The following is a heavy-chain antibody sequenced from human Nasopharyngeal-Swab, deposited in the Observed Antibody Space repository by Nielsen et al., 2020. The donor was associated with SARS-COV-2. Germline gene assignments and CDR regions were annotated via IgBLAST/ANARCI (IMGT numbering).Heavy chain of an antibody. Sequence: GESLKISCAASGFTFSSYWMHWVRQAPGKGLEWVSAISGSGGSTYYADSVKGRFTISRDNSKNTLYLQMNSLRAEDTAVYYCAKALYSSGWYSAFDIWGQGTMVTVSS. CDR1: GFTFSSYW. D-gene: IGHD6-19*01. V-gene: IGHV3-23*01. CDR2: ISGSGGST. CDR3: AKALYSSGWYSAFDI. J-gene: IGHJ3*02.